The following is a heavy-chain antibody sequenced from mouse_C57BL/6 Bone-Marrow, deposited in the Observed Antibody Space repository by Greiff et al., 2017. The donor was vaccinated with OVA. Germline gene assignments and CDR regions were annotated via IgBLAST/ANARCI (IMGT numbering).Heavy chain of an antibody. CDR2: IISDGGST. J-gene: IGHJ2*01. D-gene: IGHD1-1*01. CDR1: EYEFPSHD. Sequence: EVKLMESGGGLVQPGESLTLSCESNEYEFPSHDMSWVRKPPEKRPELVAAIISDGGSTYYPDSMERRFTISRDNTKKTLYLQMSSLRSEDTASDYCARKGITTVGDYFDYWGQGTTLTVSS. CDR3: ARKGITTVGDYFDY. V-gene: IGHV5-2*01.